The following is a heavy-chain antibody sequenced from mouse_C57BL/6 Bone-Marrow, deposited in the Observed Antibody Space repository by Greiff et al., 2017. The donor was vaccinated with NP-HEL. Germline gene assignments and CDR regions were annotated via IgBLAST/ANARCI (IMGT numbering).Heavy chain of an antibody. D-gene: IGHD2-3*01. V-gene: IGHV1-77*01. CDR1: GYTFPDYY. CDR2: IGPGSGRT. J-gene: IGHJ2*01. CDR3: ARWGDGYYDYFDH. Sequence: VQLQQSGAELVKPGASVKISCKASGYTFPDYYINWVKQRPGQGLEWIGKIGPGSGRTYYNEKFKGKATLTADKSSSTAYMQLSSLTSEDSAVYFCARWGDGYYDYFDHRGQGTTLTGSS.